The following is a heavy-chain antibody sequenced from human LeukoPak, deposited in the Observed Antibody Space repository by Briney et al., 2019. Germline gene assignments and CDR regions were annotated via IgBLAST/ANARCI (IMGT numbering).Heavy chain of an antibody. CDR1: GGSISSGDYY. CDR3: ARVHSSSQTFDY. CDR2: IYYSGST. Sequence: SETLSLTCTVSGGSISSGDYYWSWIRQPPGKGLEWIGYIYYSGSTYYNPSLKSRVTISVDTSKNQFSLKLSSVTAADTAVYYCARVHSSSQTFDYWGQGTLVTVSS. J-gene: IGHJ4*02. V-gene: IGHV4-30-4*08. D-gene: IGHD6-6*01.